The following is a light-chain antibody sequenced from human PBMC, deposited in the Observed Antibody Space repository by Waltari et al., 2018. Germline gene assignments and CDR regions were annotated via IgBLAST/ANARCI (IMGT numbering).Light chain of an antibody. CDR2: DVS. CDR1: SSDVGAYNY. V-gene: IGLV2-14*03. Sequence: QSALTQPASVSGSPGQSITISCTGTSSDVGAYNYVSWYQQHPGKAPKLMIFDVSIRPSGVSNRFSGSKSGNTASLTISGLQADDEADYYCSSYISSSTLELFGGGTSLTVL. CDR3: SSYISSSTLEL. J-gene: IGLJ2*01.